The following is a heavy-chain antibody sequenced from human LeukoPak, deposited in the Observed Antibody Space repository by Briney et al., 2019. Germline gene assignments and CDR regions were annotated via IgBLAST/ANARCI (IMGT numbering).Heavy chain of an antibody. V-gene: IGHV1-69*13. Sequence: SVKVSCKASGGTFSSYAISWVRQAPGQGLEWMGGIIPIFGTANYAQKFQGRVTITADESTSTAYMELSSLRSEDTAVYYCAREILGGFNPGAYWGQGTLVTVSS. D-gene: IGHD1-14*01. CDR2: IIPIFGTA. CDR3: AREILGGFNPGAY. CDR1: GGTFSSYA. J-gene: IGHJ4*02.